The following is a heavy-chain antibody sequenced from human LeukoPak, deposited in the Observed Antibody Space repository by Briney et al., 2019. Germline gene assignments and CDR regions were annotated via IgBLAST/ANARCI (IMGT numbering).Heavy chain of an antibody. D-gene: IGHD2-2*01. CDR3: ARADCTSTSCYDYYYYGMDV. Sequence: GGSLRLSCAASGFTFSSYSMNWVRQAPGKGLEWVSYISSSSSTIYYADSVKGRFTISRDNAKNSLYLQMNSLRAEDTAVYYSARADCTSTSCYDYYYYGMDVWGQGTTVTVSS. CDR1: GFTFSSYS. J-gene: IGHJ6*02. V-gene: IGHV3-48*01. CDR2: ISSSSSTI.